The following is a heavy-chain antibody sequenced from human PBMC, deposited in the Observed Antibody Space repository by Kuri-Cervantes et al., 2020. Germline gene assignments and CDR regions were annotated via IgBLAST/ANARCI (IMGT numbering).Heavy chain of an antibody. Sequence: GGSLRLSCAASGFTFDDYAMHWVRQAPGKGLEWVAVISYDGSNKYYADSVKGRFTISRDNAKNALFLQVNSLRAEDTAVYYCARRYCSGGSCSARYGVDVWGQGTTVTVSS. CDR3: ARRYCSGGSCSARYGVDV. D-gene: IGHD2-15*01. J-gene: IGHJ6*02. CDR2: ISYDGSNK. CDR1: GFTFDDYA. V-gene: IGHV3-30*03.